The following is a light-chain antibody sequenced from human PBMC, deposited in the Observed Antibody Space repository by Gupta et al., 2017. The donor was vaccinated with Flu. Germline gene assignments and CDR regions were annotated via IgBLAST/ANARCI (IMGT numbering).Light chain of an antibody. J-gene: IGKJ2*01. CDR1: QSLLHSNGYNY. V-gene: IGKV2-28*01. CDR2: LGS. CDR3: MQTLQTPYT. Sequence: VTPGEPASISCRSSQSLLHSNGYNYLDWYLQKPGQSPQLLIYLGSNRASGVPDRFSGSGSGTDFTLKISRVEAEDVGVYYSMQTLQTPYTFGQGTKLEIK.